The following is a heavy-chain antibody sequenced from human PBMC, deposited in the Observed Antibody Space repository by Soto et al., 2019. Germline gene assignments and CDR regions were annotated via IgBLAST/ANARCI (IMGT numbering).Heavy chain of an antibody. D-gene: IGHD3-3*01. CDR2: ISGSGGST. Sequence: PGGSLRLSCAASGFTFSSYAMSWVRQAPGKGLEWVSAISGSGGSTYYADSVKGRFTISRDNSKNTLYLQMNSLRAEDTAVYYCAKDDYYDFWSGYAPADHYYYYMDVWGKGTTVTVSS. V-gene: IGHV3-23*01. CDR1: GFTFSSYA. CDR3: AKDDYYDFWSGYAPADHYYYYMDV. J-gene: IGHJ6*03.